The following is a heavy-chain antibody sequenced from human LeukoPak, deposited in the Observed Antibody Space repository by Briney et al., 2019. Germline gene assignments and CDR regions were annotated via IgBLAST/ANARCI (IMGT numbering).Heavy chain of an antibody. CDR1: GFSFSSYA. D-gene: IGHD2-2*01. CDR2: ISYDGNNK. J-gene: IGHJ4*02. CDR3: ARKNIPANGIGLIDY. Sequence: GGSLRLSCAASGFSFSSYAMHWVRQAPGKGLEWVAVISYDGNNKYYSDSVKGRFTISRDNSKNTLDLQLNSLRVEDTAVYYCARKNIPANGIGLIDYWGQGTLVAVSS. V-gene: IGHV3-30-3*01.